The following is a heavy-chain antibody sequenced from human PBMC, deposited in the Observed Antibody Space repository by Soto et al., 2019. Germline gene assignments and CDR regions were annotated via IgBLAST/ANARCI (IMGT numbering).Heavy chain of an antibody. J-gene: IGHJ4*02. CDR1: GDPIGMSSSF. D-gene: IGHD3-22*01. V-gene: IGHV4-4*07. Sequence: QVHLQESGPGLVKPSETLSLTCTVSGDPIGMSSSFWSWIRQPAGKGLEWIGRMSVVGLVPAGDRATYNPSLKSRVTMSVDRSKNRLSLKLSSVTAADTAVYYCAEETYHYDGNGYTFHSWGQGTMVAVSS. CDR3: AEETYHYDGNGYTFHS. CDR2: MSVVGLVPAGDRA.